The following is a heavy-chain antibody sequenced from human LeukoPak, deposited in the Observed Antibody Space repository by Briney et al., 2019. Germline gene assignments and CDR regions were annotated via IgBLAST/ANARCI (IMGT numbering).Heavy chain of an antibody. CDR2: IYYSGST. CDR1: GGSISSSSYY. V-gene: IGHV4-39*01. Sequence: SETLSLTCTVSGGSISSSSYYWGWIRQPPGKGLEWIGSIYYSGSTYYNPSLKSRVTISVDTSKNQFSLKLSSVTAADTAVYYCARLGTTLDPWGQGTLVTVSS. CDR3: ARLGTTLDP. J-gene: IGHJ5*02. D-gene: IGHD4-11*01.